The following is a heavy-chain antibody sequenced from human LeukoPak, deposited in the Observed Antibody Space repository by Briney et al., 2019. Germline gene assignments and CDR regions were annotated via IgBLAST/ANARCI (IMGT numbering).Heavy chain of an antibody. CDR3: ARTGLASAGMGEY. CDR1: GFTFNTYG. J-gene: IGHJ4*02. V-gene: IGHV3-23*01. D-gene: IGHD6-13*01. Sequence: KAGGSLRLSCAASGFTFNTYGMSWVRQAPGKGLEWVSGISASGGSTYYADSVKGRFTISRDNAKNSLYLQMNTLRDEDTALYYCARTGLASAGMGEYWGQGTLVTVSS. CDR2: ISASGGST.